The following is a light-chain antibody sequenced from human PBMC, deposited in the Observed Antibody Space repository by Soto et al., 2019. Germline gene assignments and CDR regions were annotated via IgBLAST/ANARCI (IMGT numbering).Light chain of an antibody. CDR1: QSISSY. CDR2: AAS. J-gene: IGKJ1*01. CDR3: QQGYSTLPSP. Sequence: DIQMTQSPSCLSASVGDRVTITFRVSQSISSYLNWYQQKPGKAPKLMXYAASSLQSGVPSRFSGSGSGTDFTLTISSLLHEEDATYYCQQGYSTLPSPFGQGTKVDI. V-gene: IGKV1-39*01.